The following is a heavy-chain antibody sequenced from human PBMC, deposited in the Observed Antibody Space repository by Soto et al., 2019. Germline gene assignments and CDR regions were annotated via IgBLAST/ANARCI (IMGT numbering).Heavy chain of an antibody. CDR3: AKGDGRIVPRHFDY. CDR2: ISSGGGSA. Sequence: EVQLLESGGGEVQPGGSLRLSCVASGSTFSAYSMHGVRQAPGKGLEWVSGISSGGGSAYNVDSVKGRFTISRDNAKNTLSLQMNSLRAEDTAVYYCAKGDGRIVPRHFDYWCQGTLVTVSS. CDR1: GSTFSAYS. V-gene: IGHV3-23*01. D-gene: IGHD1-26*01. J-gene: IGHJ4*02.